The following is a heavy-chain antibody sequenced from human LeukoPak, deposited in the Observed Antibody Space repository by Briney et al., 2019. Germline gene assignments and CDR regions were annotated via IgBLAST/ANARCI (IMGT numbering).Heavy chain of an antibody. CDR1: GGSITNNY. D-gene: IGHD3-10*01. V-gene: IGHV4-59*13. J-gene: IGHJ5*01. Sequence: KASETLSLTCTVFGGSITNNYWSWIRPPPGKGLEWIAYTHYTGNTNYNPSLKSRVSISVDMSKNQFSLKLSSVTAADTAVYYCARPQWQDTMGPWFDPWGQGTLVTVST. CDR2: THYTGNT. CDR3: ARPQWQDTMGPWFDP.